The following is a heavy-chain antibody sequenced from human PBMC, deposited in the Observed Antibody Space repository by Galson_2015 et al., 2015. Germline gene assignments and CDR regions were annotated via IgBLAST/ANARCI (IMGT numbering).Heavy chain of an antibody. D-gene: IGHD4-17*01. V-gene: IGHV1-18*01. CDR1: SYTFTSYG. J-gene: IGHJ4*02. CDR2: ISGYKGST. Sequence: SVKVSCKASSYTFTSYGVSWVRQAPGQGLEWMGWISGYKGSTNYAQKFQGRVTMTTDTSTRTAYMELRSLRSDDTAVYYCARLRFDYGDNSFLNDWGQGTLVTVSS. CDR3: ARLRFDYGDNSFLND.